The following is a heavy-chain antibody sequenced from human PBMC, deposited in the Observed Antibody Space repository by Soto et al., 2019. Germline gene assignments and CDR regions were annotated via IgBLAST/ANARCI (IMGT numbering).Heavy chain of an antibody. CDR1: GGSISSGGYY. D-gene: IGHD3-22*01. J-gene: IGHJ4*02. CDR3: AGQTYYYDSSGYYPR. CDR2: IYYSGST. V-gene: IGHV4-31*03. Sequence: SETLSLTCTVSGGSISSGGYYWSWIRQHPGKGLEWIGYIYYSGSTYYNPSLKSRVTISVDTSKNQFSLKLSSVTAADTAVYYCAGQTYYYDSSGYYPRWGQGTLVTVSS.